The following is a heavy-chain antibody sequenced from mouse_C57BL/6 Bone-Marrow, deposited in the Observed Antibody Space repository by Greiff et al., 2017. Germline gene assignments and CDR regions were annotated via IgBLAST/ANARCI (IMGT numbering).Heavy chain of an antibody. Sequence: QVQLKESGPGLVAPSQSLSITCTVSGFSLTSYGVDWVRQSPGKGLEWLGVIGGVGSTNYNSALKSRLSISKDNSKSQVFLKMNSLQTDDTTMYYCASGYYSNYGFSYWGQGTLVTVSA. V-gene: IGHV2-6*01. J-gene: IGHJ3*01. CDR1: GFSLTSYG. CDR3: ASGYYSNYGFSY. D-gene: IGHD2-5*01. CDR2: IGGVGST.